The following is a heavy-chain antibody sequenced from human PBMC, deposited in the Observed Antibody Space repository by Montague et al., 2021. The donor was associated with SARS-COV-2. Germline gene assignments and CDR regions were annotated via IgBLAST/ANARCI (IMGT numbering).Heavy chain of an antibody. CDR1: GGSISSYY. CDR2: IYYTGST. Sequence: SETLSLTCTVSGGSISSYYRSWIRQSPVKGLEWIGYIYYTGSTNYNPSLKSRVAMSVDTSKNQFSLKLSSMTAADTAVYYCARGGATGYGMDVWGQGTTVTVSS. CDR3: ARGGATGYGMDV. V-gene: IGHV4-59*01. J-gene: IGHJ6*02. D-gene: IGHD5-12*01.